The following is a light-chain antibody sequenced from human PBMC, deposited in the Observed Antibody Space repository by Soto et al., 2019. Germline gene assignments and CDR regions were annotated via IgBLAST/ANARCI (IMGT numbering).Light chain of an antibody. CDR1: TSDVGGHNY. J-gene: IGLJ3*02. CDR3: ISYSSSSTPWV. Sequence: QSALTQPASVSGSPGQSITISCTGTTSDVGGHNYVSWYQQYPDKAPKLMVYEVINRPSGVSNRFSGSKSGNTASLTISGLQAEDEDDYYCISYSSSSTPWVFGGGTKLTVL. CDR2: EVI. V-gene: IGLV2-14*01.